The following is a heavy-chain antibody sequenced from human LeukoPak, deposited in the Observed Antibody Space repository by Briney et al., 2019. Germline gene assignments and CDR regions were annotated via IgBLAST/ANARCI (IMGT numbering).Heavy chain of an antibody. CDR2: ISSSSSYI. CDR3: EKDTEYDSSGYYSNFDY. D-gene: IGHD3-22*01. J-gene: IGHJ4*02. CDR1: GFTFSSYS. V-gene: IGHV3-21*04. Sequence: GGSLRLSCAASGFTFSSYSMNWVRQAPGKGLEWVSSISSSSSYIYYADSVKGRFTISRDNAKNSLYLQMNSLRAEDTALYYCEKDTEYDSSGYYSNFDYWGQGTLVTVSS.